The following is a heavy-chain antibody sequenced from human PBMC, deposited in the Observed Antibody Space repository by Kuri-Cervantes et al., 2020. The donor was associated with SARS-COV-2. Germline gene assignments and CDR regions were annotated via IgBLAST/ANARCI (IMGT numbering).Heavy chain of an antibody. CDR2: IGSSNYYK. Sequence: GGSLRLSCTGSGFTFSDHNMNWVRQAPGKGLEWVASIGSSNYYKHYADSVKGRFTISRDNAKNTVFLQMNSLRVEDTALYYCARDLRERPDYWGQGTLVTVSS. CDR3: ARDLRERPDY. D-gene: IGHD3-16*01. J-gene: IGHJ4*02. CDR1: GFTFSDHN. V-gene: IGHV3-21*01.